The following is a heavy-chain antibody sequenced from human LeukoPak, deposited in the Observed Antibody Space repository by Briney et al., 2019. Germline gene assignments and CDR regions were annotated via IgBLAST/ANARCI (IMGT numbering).Heavy chain of an antibody. CDR2: IYYSGST. CDR1: GGSISSYY. Sequence: SETLSLTCTVSGGSISSYYWSWIRQPPGKGLEWIGYIYYSGSTNYNPSLKSRVTISVDTSKNQFSLKLSSVTAADTAVYYCARDGGYSYGFDYYYYMDVWGQGTTVTVSS. V-gene: IGHV4-59*01. CDR3: ARDGGYSYGFDYYYYMDV. J-gene: IGHJ6*03. D-gene: IGHD5-18*01.